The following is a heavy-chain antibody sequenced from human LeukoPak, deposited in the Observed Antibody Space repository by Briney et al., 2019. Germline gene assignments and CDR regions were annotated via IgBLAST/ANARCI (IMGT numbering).Heavy chain of an antibody. D-gene: IGHD5/OR15-5a*01. J-gene: IGHJ3*02. CDR2: ISYSEAT. CDR3: ARDKGLPQAFDI. CDR1: GDSISSYY. Sequence: SETLSLTCTVSGDSISSYYWSWMRQPPGQGLEYIGYISYSEATSYNPSLKSRVTISVDTSKNQFSLKLTSVTAADTAVYYCARDKGLPQAFDIWGQGTMVTVSS. V-gene: IGHV4-59*01.